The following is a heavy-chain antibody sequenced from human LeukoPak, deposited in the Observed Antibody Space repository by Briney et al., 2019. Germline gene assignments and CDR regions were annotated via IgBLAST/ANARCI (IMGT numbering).Heavy chain of an antibody. J-gene: IGHJ5*02. CDR1: GYTFTSYG. V-gene: IGHV1-69*13. CDR3: ARDGGIAARPHWFDP. D-gene: IGHD6-6*01. CDR2: IIPIFGTA. Sequence: SVKVPCKASGYTFTSYGISWVRQAPGQGLEWMGGIIPIFGTANYAQKFQGRVTITADESTGTAYMELSSLRSEDTAVYYCARDGGIAARPHWFDPRGQGTLVTVSS.